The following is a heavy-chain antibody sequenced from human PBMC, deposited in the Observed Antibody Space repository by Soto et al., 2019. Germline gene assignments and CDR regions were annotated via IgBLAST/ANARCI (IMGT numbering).Heavy chain of an antibody. V-gene: IGHV4-34*02. J-gene: IGHJ5*02. CDR1: GGSFNNYC. CDR3: ARGDYGQYDAYNWFDP. D-gene: IGHD3-10*01. Sequence: QVRLQQWGAGLVRPSETLSLTCAVYGGSFNNYCLSWIRQPPGKGLEWIGEVCPGGRTNYSPTLKREVRIAVEGCKKQFSLRLTAGTVADKAVYYCARGDYGQYDAYNWFDPWGQGNLVIVAS. CDR2: VCPGGRT.